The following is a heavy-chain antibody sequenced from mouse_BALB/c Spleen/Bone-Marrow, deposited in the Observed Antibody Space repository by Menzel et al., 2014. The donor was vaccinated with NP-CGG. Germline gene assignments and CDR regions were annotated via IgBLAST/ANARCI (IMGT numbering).Heavy chain of an antibody. V-gene: IGHV1S81*02. D-gene: IGHD2-1*01. CDR2: INPSNGGT. CDR1: GYTFTSYY. Sequence: VKLMESGAELVKPGASVKLSCKASGYTFTSYYMYWVKQRPGQGLEWIGEINPSNGGTNFNEKFKSKATLTVDKSSSTAYMQLSSLTSEDSAVYYSTRYGNYYFDYWGQGTTLTVSS. J-gene: IGHJ2*01. CDR3: TRYGNYYFDY.